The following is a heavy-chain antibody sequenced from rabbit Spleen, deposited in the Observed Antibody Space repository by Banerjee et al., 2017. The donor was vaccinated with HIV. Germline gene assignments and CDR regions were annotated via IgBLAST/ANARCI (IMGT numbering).Heavy chain of an antibody. J-gene: IGHJ4*01. CDR1: GFSFSSSDY. CDR3: ARGSAAMTMVITGYYLNL. Sequence: QQLEESGGGLVKPGASLTLTCTASGFSFSSSDYMFWVRQAPGKGLEWIAWIAGGSSGSTYYASWAKGRFTISKTSSTTVTLEMTSLTAADTATYFCARGSAAMTMVITGYYLNLWGPGTLVTVS. D-gene: IGHD2-1*01. V-gene: IGHV1S40*01. CDR2: IAGGSSGST.